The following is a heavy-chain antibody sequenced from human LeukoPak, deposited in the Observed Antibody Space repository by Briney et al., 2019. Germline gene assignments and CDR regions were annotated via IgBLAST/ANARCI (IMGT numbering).Heavy chain of an antibody. D-gene: IGHD3-16*02. CDR2: ISSSGSTI. V-gene: IGHV3-11*01. Sequence: GGSLRLSCAASGFTFSDYYMSWIRQAPGKGLEWVSYISSSGSTIHYADSVKGRFTISRDNAKNSLYLQMNSLRAEDTAVYYCAREYYDYVWGSYRYKNYWGQGTLVTVSS. CDR3: AREYYDYVWGSYRYKNY. CDR1: GFTFSDYY. J-gene: IGHJ4*02.